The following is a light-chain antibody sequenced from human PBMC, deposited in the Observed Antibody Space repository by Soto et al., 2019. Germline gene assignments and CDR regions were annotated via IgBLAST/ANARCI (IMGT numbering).Light chain of an antibody. J-gene: IGLJ1*01. CDR1: RSNIGSNT. CDR2: SNN. Sequence: QSVLTQTPSTSGTPGQRVTISCSGSRSNIGSNTLNWYQQLPGTAPKLLIYSNNQRPSGVPDRFSGSKSGTSASLAISGLQSEDEADYYCAAWDDSLDGYVFGTGTKLTVL. CDR3: AAWDDSLDGYV. V-gene: IGLV1-44*01.